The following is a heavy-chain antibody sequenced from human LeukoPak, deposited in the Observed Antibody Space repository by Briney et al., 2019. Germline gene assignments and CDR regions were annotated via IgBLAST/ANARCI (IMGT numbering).Heavy chain of an antibody. J-gene: IGHJ6*03. CDR2: INWNGGST. V-gene: IGHV3-20*04. D-gene: IGHD2-21*01. CDR1: GFTFSSYW. Sequence: RTGGSLRLSCAASGFTFSSYWMYWVRQAPGKGLEWVSGINWNGGSTGYADSVKGRFTISRDNAKNSLYLQMNSLRAEDTALYYCARFGFQPPDAYGLWDYYYYMDVWGKGTTVTVSS. CDR3: ARFGFQPPDAYGLWDYYYYMDV.